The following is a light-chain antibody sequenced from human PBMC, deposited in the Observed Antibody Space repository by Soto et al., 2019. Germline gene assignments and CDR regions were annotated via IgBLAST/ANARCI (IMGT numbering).Light chain of an antibody. CDR2: DVS. J-gene: IGLJ3*02. CDR1: SSDVGGYNY. CDR3: SSYTSSGTWV. V-gene: IGLV2-14*01. Sequence: QSVLTQPASVSGSPGQSITISCTGTSSDVGGYNYVSWYQQHPGKAPKLMIYDVSYRPSGVSNRFSGSKSVNTASLTISGLQAEDEADYYCSSYTSSGTWVFGGGTQLTVL.